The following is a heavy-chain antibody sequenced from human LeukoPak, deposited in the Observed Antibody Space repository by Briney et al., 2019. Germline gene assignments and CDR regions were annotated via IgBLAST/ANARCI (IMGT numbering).Heavy chain of an antibody. Sequence: GTSVKVSCKASGFTFTSSAMQWVRQARGQRLEWIGWIVVGSGNTNYAQKFQERVTITRDMSTSTAYMELSSLRSEDTAMYYCAADGVVAHHNWFDPWGQGTLVTVSS. V-gene: IGHV1-58*02. CDR3: AADGVVAHHNWFDP. J-gene: IGHJ5*02. CDR2: IVVGSGNT. D-gene: IGHD2-15*01. CDR1: GFTFTSSA.